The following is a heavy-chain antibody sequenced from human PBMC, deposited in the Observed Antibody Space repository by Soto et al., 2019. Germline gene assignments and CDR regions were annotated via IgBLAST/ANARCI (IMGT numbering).Heavy chain of an antibody. J-gene: IGHJ6*02. CDR3: ARGIAAAGYGYYHYGMDG. V-gene: IGHV4-34*01. Sequence: PSETLSLTCAVYGGSFSGYYWSWIRQPPGKGLEWIGEINHSGSTNYNPSLKSRVTISVDTSKNQFSLKLSSVTAADTAVYYCARGIAAAGYGYYHYGMDGWGQGTTVTVSS. CDR1: GGSFSGYY. CDR2: INHSGST. D-gene: IGHD6-13*01.